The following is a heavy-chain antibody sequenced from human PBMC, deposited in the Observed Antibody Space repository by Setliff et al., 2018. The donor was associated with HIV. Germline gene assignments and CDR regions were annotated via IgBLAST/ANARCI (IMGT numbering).Heavy chain of an antibody. CDR3: ARDAGYSGYAWNY. CDR2: IIPSLGTA. D-gene: IGHD5-12*01. CDR1: GDTFSSYT. J-gene: IGHJ4*02. V-gene: IGHV1-69*13. Sequence: ASVKVSCKSSGDTFSSYTITWVRQAPGQGLEWMGGIIPSLGTANYAQRFQGRVTFTADESTSTVYMELSSLRSEDTAMYYCARDAGYSGYAWNYWGQGTLVTVSS.